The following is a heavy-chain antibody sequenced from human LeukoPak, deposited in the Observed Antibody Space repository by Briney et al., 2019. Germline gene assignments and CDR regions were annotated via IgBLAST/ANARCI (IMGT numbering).Heavy chain of an antibody. D-gene: IGHD2-8*02. CDR2: ISRSGDTL. V-gene: IGHV3-11*01. CDR1: GFPFRDYY. J-gene: IGHJ4*02. CDR3: ARDETGVGSGGIDF. Sequence: GGSLRLSCAASGFPFRDYYMTWIRQAPGKGLEWISYISRSGDTLYYADSVEGRFTISRDNAKNSLFLQMNSLRADDTAVYYCARDETGVGSGGIDFWGQGTLVTVSS.